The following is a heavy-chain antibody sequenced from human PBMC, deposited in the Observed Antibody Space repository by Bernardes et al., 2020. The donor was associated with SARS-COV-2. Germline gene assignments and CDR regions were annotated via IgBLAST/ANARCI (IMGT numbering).Heavy chain of an antibody. CDR3: AKDSGFGFGSSNWFDP. CDR1: GFTFDDYA. CDR2: ISWNSGSI. J-gene: IGHJ5*02. Sequence: GWSLRLSCAASGFTFDDYAMHWVRQAPGKGLEWVSGISWNSGSIGYADSVKGRFTISRDNAKNSLYLQMNSLRAEDTALYYCAKDSGFGFGSSNWFDPWGQGTLVTVSS. D-gene: IGHD3-10*01. V-gene: IGHV3-9*01.